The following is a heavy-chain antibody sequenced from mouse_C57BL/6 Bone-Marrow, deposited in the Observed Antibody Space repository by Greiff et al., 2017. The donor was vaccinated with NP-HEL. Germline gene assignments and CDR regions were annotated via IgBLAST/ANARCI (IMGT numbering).Heavy chain of an antibody. CDR1: GFTFSSYG. V-gene: IGHV5-6*02. Sequence: EVKLQESGGDLVKPGGSLKLSCAASGFTFSSYGMSWVRQTPDKRLEWVATIRSGGSYTYYPDSVKGRFTISRDNAKNTLYLQMSSLKSEDTSMYYCARRRRTFYYYAAWFAYWGQGTLVTVSA. CDR2: IRSGGSYT. D-gene: IGHD1-1*01. CDR3: ARRRRTFYYYAAWFAY. J-gene: IGHJ3*01.